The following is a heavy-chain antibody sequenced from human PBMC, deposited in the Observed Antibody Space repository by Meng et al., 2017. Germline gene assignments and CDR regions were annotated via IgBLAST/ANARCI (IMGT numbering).Heavy chain of an antibody. Sequence: SQTLSLTCAIPGDRVSSNSAAWNWIRQSPSRGIEWLGRTYYRSKWYNDYAVSVKSRITVNPDTSKNHFSLQLNSVTPEDTAVYYCARVFSGWYFGAFDIWGQGTMVTVSS. CDR3: ARVFSGWYFGAFDI. CDR1: GDRVSSNSAA. V-gene: IGHV6-1*01. J-gene: IGHJ3*02. CDR2: TYYRSKWYN. D-gene: IGHD6-19*01.